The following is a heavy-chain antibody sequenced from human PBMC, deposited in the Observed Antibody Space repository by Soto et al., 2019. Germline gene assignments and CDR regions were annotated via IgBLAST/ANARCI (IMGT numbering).Heavy chain of an antibody. J-gene: IGHJ6*02. CDR2: ISGSGRNT. Sequence: EVQMLESGGGLVHPGGSLRLSCAASGFTFSNYAMNWVRQAPGKGLEWVSSISGSGRNTYYADAVKGQLTISRDSSKNTLYLHMNSLRVEDTGVYYCAKDLNGSGSFTSYYHYGMDVWGQGTTVTVSS. D-gene: IGHD3-10*01. V-gene: IGHV3-23*01. CDR1: GFTFSNYA. CDR3: AKDLNGSGSFTSYYHYGMDV.